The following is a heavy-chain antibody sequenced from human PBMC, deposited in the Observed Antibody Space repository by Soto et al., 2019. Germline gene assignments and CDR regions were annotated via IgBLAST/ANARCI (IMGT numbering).Heavy chain of an antibody. V-gene: IGHV1-69*06. CDR1: GGTFSSYA. Sequence: SVKVSCKASGGTFSSYAISWVRQAPGQGLEWMGGIIPIFGTANYAQKFQGRVTITADKSTSTAYMELSSLRSEDTAVYYCARPGSSPNCFDTWGQGTLVTVSS. CDR3: ARPGSSPNCFDT. CDR2: IIPIFGTA. D-gene: IGHD6-6*01. J-gene: IGHJ5*02.